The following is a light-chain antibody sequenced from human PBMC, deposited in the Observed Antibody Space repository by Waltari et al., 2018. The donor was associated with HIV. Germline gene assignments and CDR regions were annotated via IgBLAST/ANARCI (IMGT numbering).Light chain of an antibody. CDR1: ALSQQS. Sequence: SRDLTQPPSVSVSPGQTARIPCSGDALSQQSSSWYQQKAGQAPVLVIFKETERPSGIPERFSASSSGTTVTLTITSVEAEDEAEYFCQSSDTTASHELFGGGTKLTVL. CDR2: KET. V-gene: IGLV3-25*03. CDR3: QSSDTTASHEL. J-gene: IGLJ2*01.